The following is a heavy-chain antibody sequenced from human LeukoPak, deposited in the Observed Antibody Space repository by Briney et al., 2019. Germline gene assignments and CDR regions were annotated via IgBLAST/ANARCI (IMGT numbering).Heavy chain of an antibody. CDR3: TRGYPGVVRGTNWFDP. CDR1: GFSISNGYY. V-gene: IGHV4-38-2*02. J-gene: IGHJ5*02. Sequence: SETLSLTCTVSGFSISNGYYWGWIRQPPGKGLEWIGSIYHSGSTYYNPSLKSRVTISVDTSKNQFSLKLSSVTAADTAVYYCTRGYPGVVRGTNWFDPWGQGTLVTVSS. D-gene: IGHD3-10*01. CDR2: IYHSGST.